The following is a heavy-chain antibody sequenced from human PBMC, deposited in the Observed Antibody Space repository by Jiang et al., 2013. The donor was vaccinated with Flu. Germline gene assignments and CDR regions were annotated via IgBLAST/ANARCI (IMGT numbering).Heavy chain of an antibody. CDR1: GYSFSSYW. CDR2: IYPADSDT. CDR3: VGQAVAGRGDY. J-gene: IGHJ4*02. V-gene: IGHV5-51*01. Sequence: SLKISCKDSGYSFSSYWIGWVRQMPGKGLEWMGIIYPADSDTRYSPSLQGQVTISADKSISTAYLQWNSLKASDTAVYYCVGQAVAGRGDYWGQGTLVTVSS. D-gene: IGHD6-19*01.